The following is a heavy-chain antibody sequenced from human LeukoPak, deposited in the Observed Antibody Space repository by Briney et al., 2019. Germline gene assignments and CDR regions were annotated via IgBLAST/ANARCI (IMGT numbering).Heavy chain of an antibody. CDR2: IRYDGSNK. CDR3: AKVDYGGNSVSDY. J-gene: IGHJ4*02. Sequence: PGGSLRLSCAASGFTFRNYGMHWVRQAPGKGLEWVAFIRYDGSNKYYADSVKGRFTISRDNSKNTLYLQMNSLGAEDTAVYYCAKVDYGGNSVSDYWGQGTLVTVSS. D-gene: IGHD4-23*01. V-gene: IGHV3-30*02. CDR1: GFTFRNYG.